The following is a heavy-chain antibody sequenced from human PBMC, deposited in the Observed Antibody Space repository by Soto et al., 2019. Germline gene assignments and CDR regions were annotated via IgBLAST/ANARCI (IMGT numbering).Heavy chain of an antibody. V-gene: IGHV4-30-2*01. CDR3: ARVWGYSYGYN. D-gene: IGHD5-18*01. Sequence: PSETLSLTCAVSGGSISSGGDSWSWIRQPPGKGLEWIGYIYHSGSTYYNPSLKSRVTISVDRSKSQFSLKLSSVTAADTAVYYCARVWGYSYGYNWGQGTLVTVSS. CDR1: GGSISSGGDS. J-gene: IGHJ4*02. CDR2: IYHSGST.